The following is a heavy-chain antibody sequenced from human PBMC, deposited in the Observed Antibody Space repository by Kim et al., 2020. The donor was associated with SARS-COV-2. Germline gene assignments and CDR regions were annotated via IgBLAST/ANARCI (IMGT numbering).Heavy chain of an antibody. V-gene: IGHV3-49*04. J-gene: IGHJ6*02. CDR3: TRDMVRGVIVYYYYYGMDV. CDR1: GFTFGDYA. D-gene: IGHD3-10*01. Sequence: GGSLRLSCTASGFTFGDYAMSWVRQAPGKGLEWVGFIRSKAYGGTTEYAASVKGRFTISRDDSKSIAYLQMNSLKTEDTAVYYCTRDMVRGVIVYYYYYGMDVWGQGTTVTVSS. CDR2: IRSKAYGGTT.